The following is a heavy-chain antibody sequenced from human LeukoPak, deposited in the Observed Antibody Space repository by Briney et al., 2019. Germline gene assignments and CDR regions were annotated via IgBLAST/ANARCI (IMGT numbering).Heavy chain of an antibody. D-gene: IGHD6-6*01. V-gene: IGHV3-15*01. CDR1: GFTFSNAW. J-gene: IGHJ1*01. CDR3: TTGPAAPAEYFQH. CDR2: IKSKTDGGTT. Sequence: GGSLRLSCAASGFTFSNAWMSWVRQPPGKGLEWVGRIKSKTDGGTTDYAAPVKGRFTISRDDSKNTLYLQMNSLKTEDTAVYYCTTGPAAPAEYFQHWGQGTLVTVSS.